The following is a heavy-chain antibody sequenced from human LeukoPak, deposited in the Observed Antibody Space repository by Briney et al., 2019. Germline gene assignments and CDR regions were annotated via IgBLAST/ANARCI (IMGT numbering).Heavy chain of an antibody. CDR3: ARVPVLPIVVVPAGSGMDYYYYGMDV. CDR2: ISSSSSYI. D-gene: IGHD2-2*01. J-gene: IGHJ6*02. V-gene: IGHV3-21*01. Sequence: PGGSLRLSCAASGFTFSSYSMNWVRQAPGKGLEWVSSISSSSSYIYYADSVKGRFTISRDNAKNSLYLQMNSLRAEDTAVYYCARVPVLPIVVVPAGSGMDYYYYGMDVWGQGTTVTVSS. CDR1: GFTFSSYS.